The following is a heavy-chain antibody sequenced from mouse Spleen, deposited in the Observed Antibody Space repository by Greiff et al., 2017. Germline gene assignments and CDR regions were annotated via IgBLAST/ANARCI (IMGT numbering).Heavy chain of an antibody. D-gene: IGHD2-4*01. CDR3: AKNSDYDWFAY. V-gene: IGHV2-5*01. CDR2: IWRGGST. CDR1: GFSLTSYG. J-gene: IGHJ3*01. Sequence: VQLVESGPGLVQPSQSLSITCTVSGFSLTSYGVHWVRQSPGQGLEWLGGIWRGGSTDYNAAFMSRLSITKDNSKSQVFFKMNRLQADDTAIYYGAKNSDYDWFAYWGQGTLVTVSA.